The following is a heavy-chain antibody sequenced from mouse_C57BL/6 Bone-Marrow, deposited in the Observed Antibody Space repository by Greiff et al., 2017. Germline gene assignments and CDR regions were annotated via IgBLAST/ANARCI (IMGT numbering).Heavy chain of an antibody. D-gene: IGHD1-2*01. V-gene: IGHV1-55*01. CDR2: IYPTSGRT. J-gene: IGHJ2*01. CDR3: ARACAHGRGFDY. Sequence: QVQLQQPGAELVKPGASVKMSCKASGYTFTSYWITWVKQRPGQGLEWIGDIYPTSGRTNYNEKFKSKATLTVDTSSSTAYMQLSSLTSEDSAVFYCARACAHGRGFDYWGQGTTLTVSS. CDR1: GYTFTSYW.